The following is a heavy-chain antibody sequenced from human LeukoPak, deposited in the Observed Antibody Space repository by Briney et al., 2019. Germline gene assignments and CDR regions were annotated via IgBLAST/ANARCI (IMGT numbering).Heavy chain of an antibody. CDR2: ITGNSNYI. Sequence: GGSLRLSCAASGFTFSIYSINWVRQAPGKGLEWVSFITGNSNYIYYADSVKGRFTISRDNAKNSLYLQMNSLRVEDTAVYYCVRGPRYYDDSGFHYGVFDMWGQGTLVTVSS. CDR3: VRGPRYYDDSGFHYGVFDM. CDR1: GFTFSIYS. V-gene: IGHV3-21*01. J-gene: IGHJ3*02. D-gene: IGHD3-22*01.